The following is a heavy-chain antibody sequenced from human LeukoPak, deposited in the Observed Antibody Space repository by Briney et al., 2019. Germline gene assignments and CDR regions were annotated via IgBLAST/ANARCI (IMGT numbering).Heavy chain of an antibody. J-gene: IGHJ4*02. CDR1: GGSISSSSYY. CDR3: ARRWWRDSYYFDY. D-gene: IGHD2-15*01. CDR2: IYYSGST. Sequence: KTSETLSLTCTVSGGSISSSSYYWGWIRQPPGKGLEWIGSIYYSGSTYYNPSLKSRVTISVDTSKNQFSLKLSSVTAADTAVYYCARRWWRDSYYFDYWGQGTLVTVSS. V-gene: IGHV4-39*01.